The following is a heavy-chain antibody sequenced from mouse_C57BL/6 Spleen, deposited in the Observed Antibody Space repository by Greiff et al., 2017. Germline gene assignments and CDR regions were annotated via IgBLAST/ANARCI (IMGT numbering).Heavy chain of an antibody. D-gene: IGHD2-5*01. CDR2: ISDGGSYT. CDR1: GFTFSSYA. CDR3: ARSDYSNYGYFDV. J-gene: IGHJ1*03. Sequence: VQVVESGGGLVKPGGSLKLSCAASGFTFSSYAMSWVRQTPEKRLEWVATISDGGSYTYYPDNVKGRFTISRDNAKNNLYLQMSHLKSEDTAMYYCARSDYSNYGYFDVWGTGTTVTVSS. V-gene: IGHV5-4*01.